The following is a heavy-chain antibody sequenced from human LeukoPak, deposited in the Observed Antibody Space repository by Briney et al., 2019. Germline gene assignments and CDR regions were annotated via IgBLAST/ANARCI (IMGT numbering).Heavy chain of an antibody. CDR3: ARDRESRGYNYGRYYYGMDV. CDR1: GFTFSSYW. D-gene: IGHD5-18*01. Sequence: GGSLRLSCAASGFTFSSYWMSWVRQAPGKGLEWVANIKQDGSEKYYVDSVKGRFTISKDNAKNSLYLQMNSLRAEDTAVYYCARDRESRGYNYGRYYYGMDVWGQGTTVTVSS. J-gene: IGHJ6*02. CDR2: IKQDGSEK. V-gene: IGHV3-7*03.